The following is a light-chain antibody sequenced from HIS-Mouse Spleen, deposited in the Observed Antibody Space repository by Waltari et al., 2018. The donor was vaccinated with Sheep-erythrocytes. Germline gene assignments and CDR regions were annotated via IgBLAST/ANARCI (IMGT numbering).Light chain of an antibody. CDR3: QSADSSGTYV. CDR2: QDS. Sequence: SYELTQPPSASVSPGQTARITCSGDALPKQHAYWYHQKPGQAPVVVIYQDSERPSGIPERFSGSSSGTTVTLTISGVQAEDEADYYCQSADSSGTYVFGTGTKVTVL. CDR1: ALPKQH. V-gene: IGLV3-25*03. J-gene: IGLJ1*01.